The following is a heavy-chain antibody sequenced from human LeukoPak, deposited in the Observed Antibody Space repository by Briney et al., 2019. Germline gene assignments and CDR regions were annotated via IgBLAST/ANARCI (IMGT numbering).Heavy chain of an antibody. CDR3: ARTYYYDSSGYHFDY. CDR2: IIPIFDTG. J-gene: IGHJ4*02. V-gene: IGHV1-69*06. D-gene: IGHD3-22*01. Sequence: GASVEVSCKASGYTFTSYGISWVRQAPGQGLEWMGGIIPIFDTGNYAQKFQGRVAITADKFTSTAYMELGSLRSEDTAVYYCARTYYYDSSGYHFDYWGQGTLVTVSS. CDR1: GYTFTSYG.